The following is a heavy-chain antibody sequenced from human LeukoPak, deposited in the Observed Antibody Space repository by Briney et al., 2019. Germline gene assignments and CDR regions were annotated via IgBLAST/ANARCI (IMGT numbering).Heavy chain of an antibody. Sequence: GGSLRLSCAASGFTFSSYSMTWVRQAPGKGLEWVSHISSGSSIIYYADSVKGRFTISRDNAKNSLYLQMNSLRDEDTAIYYCARAHLTGVDAFDIWGHGTMVTVSS. J-gene: IGHJ3*02. CDR3: ARAHLTGVDAFDI. CDR1: GFTFSSYS. CDR2: ISSGSSII. V-gene: IGHV3-48*02. D-gene: IGHD2-8*01.